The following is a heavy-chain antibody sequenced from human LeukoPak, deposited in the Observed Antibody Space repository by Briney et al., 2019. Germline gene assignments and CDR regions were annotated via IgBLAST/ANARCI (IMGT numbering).Heavy chain of an antibody. V-gene: IGHV1-46*01. Sequence: GASVKVSCKASGYTFTSYYMHWVRQAPGQGLEWMGIINPSGGSTSYAQKFQGRVTMTRHTSTSTVYMELSSLRSEDTAVYYCAREVKRIGMDVWGQGTTVTVSS. J-gene: IGHJ6*02. CDR3: AREVKRIGMDV. D-gene: IGHD2-15*01. CDR1: GYTFTSYY. CDR2: INPSGGST.